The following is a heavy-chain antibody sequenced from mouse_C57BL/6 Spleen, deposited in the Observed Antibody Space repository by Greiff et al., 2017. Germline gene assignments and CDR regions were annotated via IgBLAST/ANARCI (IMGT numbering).Heavy chain of an antibody. Sequence: QVQLQQSGPELVKPGASVKISCKASGYSFTSYYIHWVKQRPGQGLEWIGWIYPGSGTPTYNEKFKGKATLTADTSSSTAYMQLSSLTAEASAVYYCERAGAYSNSCAYWGQGTLVTVSS. D-gene: IGHD2-5*01. CDR2: IYPGSGTP. J-gene: IGHJ3*01. CDR3: ERAGAYSNSCAY. V-gene: IGHV1-66*01. CDR1: GYSFTSYY.